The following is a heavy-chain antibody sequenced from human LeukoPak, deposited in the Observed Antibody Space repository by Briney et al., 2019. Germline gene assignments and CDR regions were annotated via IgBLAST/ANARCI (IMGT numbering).Heavy chain of an antibody. Sequence: ASVKVSCKASGYTFTSYDINWVRQATGQGLEWMGWMNPNSGNTGYAQKFQGRVTMTRNTSISTAYMELSSLRSEDTAVYYCVRGKRDSSGYYYYYYGMDVWGQGTTVTVSS. CDR3: VRGKRDSSGYYYYYYGMDV. CDR2: MNPNSGNT. V-gene: IGHV1-8*01. J-gene: IGHJ6*02. CDR1: GYTFTSYD. D-gene: IGHD3-22*01.